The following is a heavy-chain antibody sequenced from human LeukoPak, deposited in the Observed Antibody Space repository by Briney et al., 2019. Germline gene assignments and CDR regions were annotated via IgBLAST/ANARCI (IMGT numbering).Heavy chain of an antibody. CDR3: ARDGGSGWYPAKHGMDV. Sequence: GRSLRLSCAASGFTFSSYGMHWVRQAPGKGLEWVAVIRYDGSKKYYADSVKGRFTISRDNSKDTLYLQMNSLRAEDTAVYYCARDGGSGWYPAKHGMDVWGKGTTVTVSS. CDR1: GFTFSSYG. V-gene: IGHV3-33*01. J-gene: IGHJ6*04. D-gene: IGHD6-19*01. CDR2: IRYDGSKK.